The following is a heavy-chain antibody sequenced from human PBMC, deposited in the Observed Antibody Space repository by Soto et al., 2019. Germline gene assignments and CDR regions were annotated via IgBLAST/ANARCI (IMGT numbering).Heavy chain of an antibody. CDR1: GYTFTGYH. V-gene: IGHV1-2*02. J-gene: IGHJ4*01. D-gene: IGHD6-6*01. CDR3: ARRRCRSSTAFVC. Sequence: GSSVKVSCKASGYTFTGYHIYWVRQAPGQGLEWMGWINPNSGGPNYAQKFQGRVTMTRDTYISTAYMEVTSLRSDDTAVYYCARRRCRSSTAFVCWGNGSLVTIAS. CDR2: INPNSGGP.